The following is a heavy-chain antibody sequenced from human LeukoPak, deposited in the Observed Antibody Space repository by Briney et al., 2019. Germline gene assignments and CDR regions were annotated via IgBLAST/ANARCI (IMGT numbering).Heavy chain of an antibody. V-gene: IGHV4-31*09. Sequence: PSETLSLTCTVSGGSISSGGYYWSWIRQHPGKGLEWIGYIYYSGSTYYNPSLKSRVTISVDRSKNQFSLKLSSVTAADTAVYYCATSRYFDWLIADYWGQGTLVTVSS. J-gene: IGHJ4*02. CDR2: IYYSGST. D-gene: IGHD3-9*01. CDR1: GGSISSGGYY. CDR3: ATSRYFDWLIADY.